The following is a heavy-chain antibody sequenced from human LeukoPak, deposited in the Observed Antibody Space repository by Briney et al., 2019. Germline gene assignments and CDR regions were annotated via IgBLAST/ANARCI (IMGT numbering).Heavy chain of an antibody. CDR1: GFTFSSYG. CDR3: AREVLGGLSLGFHYFDY. Sequence: GSLRLSCAASGFTFSSYGMHRVRQAPGKGLEWVAVIWYDGSNKYYADSVKGRFTISRDNSKNTLYLQMNSLRAEDTAVYYCAREVLGGLSLGFHYFDYWGQGTLVTVSS. D-gene: IGHD3-16*02. J-gene: IGHJ4*02. V-gene: IGHV3-33*01. CDR2: IWYDGSNK.